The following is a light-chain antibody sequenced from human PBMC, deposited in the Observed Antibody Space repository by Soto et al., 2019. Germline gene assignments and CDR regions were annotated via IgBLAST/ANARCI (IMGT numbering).Light chain of an antibody. CDR2: SAS. V-gene: IGKV1-39*01. Sequence: DIQMTQSPSSLSASVGDRVTITCRASQSIDTYLNWYQQKPGRAPKFLMYSASSLQSRVPSRFSARGSVTDFTLTISSLQPEYFATYYCQQSFTAPLTFGGGTKVEIK. CDR3: QQSFTAPLT. CDR1: QSIDTY. J-gene: IGKJ4*01.